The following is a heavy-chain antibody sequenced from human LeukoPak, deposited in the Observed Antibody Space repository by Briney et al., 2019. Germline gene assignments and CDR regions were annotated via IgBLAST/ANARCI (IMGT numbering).Heavy chain of an antibody. V-gene: IGHV3-64D*09. CDR1: GFTFSNYA. J-gene: IGHJ3*02. CDR2: ISSNGGST. CDR3: VKDVTYCSGGSCYFGDAFDI. Sequence: PGGSLRLSCSASGFTFSNYAMHWVRQAPGKGLEYVSAISSNGGSTYYTDSVKGRFTISRDNSKNTLYLQMSSLRAEDTAVYYCVKDVTYCSGGSCYFGDAFDIWGQGTMVTVSS. D-gene: IGHD2-15*01.